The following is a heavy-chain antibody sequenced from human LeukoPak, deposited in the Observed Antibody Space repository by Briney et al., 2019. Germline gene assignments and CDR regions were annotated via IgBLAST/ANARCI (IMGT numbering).Heavy chain of an antibody. CDR1: GFTFSSYA. Sequence: PGGSRRLSCAASGFTFSSYAMSWVRQAPGNGLEWVSAISGSGGSTYYADSVKGRFTISRDNSKNTLYLQMNSLRAEDTAVYYCAKGRFYGGNSGNADAFDIWGQGTMVTVSS. CDR3: AKGRFYGGNSGNADAFDI. J-gene: IGHJ3*02. D-gene: IGHD4-23*01. V-gene: IGHV3-23*01. CDR2: ISGSGGST.